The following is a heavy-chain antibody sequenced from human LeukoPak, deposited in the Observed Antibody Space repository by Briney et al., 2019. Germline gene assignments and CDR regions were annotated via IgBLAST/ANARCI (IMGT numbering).Heavy chain of an antibody. CDR1: GGTFSSYA. D-gene: IGHD2-2*01. Sequence: ASVKVSCKASGGTFSSYAISWVRQAPGQGLEWMGGIIPIFGTANYAQKFQGRDTITADESTSTAYMELSSLRSEDTAVYYCARGRLGYCSSTSCFNFDYWGQGTLVTVSS. J-gene: IGHJ4*02. CDR3: ARGRLGYCSSTSCFNFDY. V-gene: IGHV1-69*13. CDR2: IIPIFGTA.